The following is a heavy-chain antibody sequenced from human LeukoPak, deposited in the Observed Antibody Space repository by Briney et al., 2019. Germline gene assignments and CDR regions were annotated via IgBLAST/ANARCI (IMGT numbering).Heavy chain of an antibody. V-gene: IGHV3-21*01. D-gene: IGHD3-22*01. CDR3: ARAYYDSSGYYYVYFDY. CDR1: GFTFSSYS. Sequence: PGGSLRLSCAASGFTFSSYSMNWVRQAPGKGLEWVSSISSSSSYIYYADSVKGRFTISRDNAKNSLYLQMKSLRAEDTAVYYCARAYYDSSGYYYVYFDYWGQGTLVTVSS. J-gene: IGHJ4*02. CDR2: ISSSSSYI.